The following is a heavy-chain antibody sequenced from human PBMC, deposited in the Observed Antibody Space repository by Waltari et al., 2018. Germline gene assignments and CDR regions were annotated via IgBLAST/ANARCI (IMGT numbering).Heavy chain of an antibody. CDR1: GGSISSYY. CDR3: ARLRYYDFWSGYYIMDAFDI. V-gene: IGHV4-59*01. Sequence: QVQLQESGPGLVKPSETLSLTCTVSGGSISSYYWRWIRQPPGQGLEWIGYIYYSGSTNYNPSLESRVTISVDTSKNQFSLKLSSVTAADTAVYYCARLRYYDFWSGYYIMDAFDIWGQGTMVTVSS. J-gene: IGHJ3*02. CDR2: IYYSGST. D-gene: IGHD3-3*01.